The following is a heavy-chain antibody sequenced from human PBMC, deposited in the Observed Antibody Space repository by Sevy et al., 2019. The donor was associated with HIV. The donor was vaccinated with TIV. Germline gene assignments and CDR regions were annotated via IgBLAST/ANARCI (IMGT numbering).Heavy chain of an antibody. J-gene: IGHJ5*02. CDR2: VYYSGNT. CDR3: TRVRGPFGWSDP. D-gene: IGHD3-10*01. CDR1: GGSINNPDFN. V-gene: IGHV4-30-4*01. Sequence: SETLSLTCSVSGGSINNPDFNWSWVRQPPGRGLEWIGYVYYSGNTYYSPSLKTRASPSIDTSKNQFSLDLHSVTAADTAVYYCTRVRGPFGWSDPWGQGTLVTVSS.